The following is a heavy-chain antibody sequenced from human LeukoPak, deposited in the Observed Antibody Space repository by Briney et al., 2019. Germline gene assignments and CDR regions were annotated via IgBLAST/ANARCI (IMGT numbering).Heavy chain of an antibody. J-gene: IGHJ4*02. D-gene: IGHD3-3*01. CDR2: SHSSGTT. CDR3: AREYDFWSGLTQYYLHH. Sequence: SETLSLTCTVSGDSISNYYWSWIRQPAGKGLQWIGRSHSSGTTTYNPSLRSRITMPVDTSKNQFSLKLSSVTAADTAMYYCAREYDFWSGLTQYYLHHWGQGTLVTVSS. V-gene: IGHV4-4*07. CDR1: GDSISNYY.